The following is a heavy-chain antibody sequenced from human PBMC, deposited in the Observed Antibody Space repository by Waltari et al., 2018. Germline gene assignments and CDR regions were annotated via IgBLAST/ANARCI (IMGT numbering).Heavy chain of an antibody. CDR2: FYYTGVT. V-gene: IGHV4-59*08. CDR3: ARHLCSNDRRYITTYAMDV. D-gene: IGHD2-8*01. Sequence: QVQLQESGPGLVEPSETLSLTCSLSGGSFSGYYWSWIRQSPGKGLQWIGYFYYTGVTTYNPSLNSRVTMSVDTSKNQFSLKLRSVTAADTAVYYCARHLCSNDRRYITTYAMDVWGRGTTVTVSS. CDR1: GGSFSGYY. J-gene: IGHJ6*02.